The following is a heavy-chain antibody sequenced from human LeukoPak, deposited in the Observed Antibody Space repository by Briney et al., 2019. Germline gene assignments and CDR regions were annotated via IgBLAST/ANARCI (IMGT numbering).Heavy chain of an antibody. V-gene: IGHV4-39*07. CDR3: ARHSSGHGGLDAFDI. CDR1: DGSISSSSYY. CDR2: IYYSGST. Sequence: PSETLSLTCTVSDGSISSSSYYWGWIRQPPGKGLEWIGSIYYSGSTNYNPSLKSRVTISVDTSKNQFSLKLSSVTAADTAVYYCARHSSGHGGLDAFDIWGQGTMVTVSS. D-gene: IGHD3-22*01. J-gene: IGHJ3*02.